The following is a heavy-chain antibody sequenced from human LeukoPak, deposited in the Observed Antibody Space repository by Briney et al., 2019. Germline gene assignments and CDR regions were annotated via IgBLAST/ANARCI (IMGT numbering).Heavy chain of an antibody. CDR2: ISSSSSYI. CDR3: ARDLRTIFGAFDI. CDR1: GFTFSSYS. V-gene: IGHV3-21*01. J-gene: IGHJ3*02. D-gene: IGHD3-3*01. Sequence: PGGSLRLSCAASGFTFSSYSMNWVRQAPGKGLEWVSSISSSSSYIYYADSVKGRFTISRDNAKNSLYLQMNSLRAEDTAVYYCARDLRTIFGAFDIWGQGTMVTVSS.